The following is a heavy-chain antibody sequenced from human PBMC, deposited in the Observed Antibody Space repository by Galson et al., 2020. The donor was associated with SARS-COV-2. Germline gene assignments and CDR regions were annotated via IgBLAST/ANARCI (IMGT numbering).Heavy chain of an antibody. CDR1: GFTLSSYS. D-gene: IGHD4-17*01. CDR2: ISSSSSYI. J-gene: IGHJ4*02. CDR3: ARDRDYGDYSFDY. V-gene: IGHV3-21*01. Sequence: KIGESLKISCAASGFTLSSYSMNWVRQAPGKGLEWVSSISSSSSYIYYADSVKCRFTISRDNAKNSLYLQMNSLRAEDTAVYYCARDRDYGDYSFDYWGQGTLVTVSS.